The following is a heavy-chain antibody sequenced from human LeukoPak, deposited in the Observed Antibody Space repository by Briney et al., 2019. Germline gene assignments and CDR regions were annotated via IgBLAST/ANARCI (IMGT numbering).Heavy chain of an antibody. V-gene: IGHV1-2*06. J-gene: IGHJ5*02. CDR3: ARGNGVGSSWYDWFDP. D-gene: IGHD6-13*01. CDR2: INPNSGGT. Sequence: GASVKVSCKASGYTFSRYDINWVRQATGQGLEWMGRINPNSGGTNYAQKFQGRVTMTRDTSISTAYMELSRLRSDDTAVYYCARGNGVGSSWYDWFDPWGQGTLVTVSS. CDR1: GYTFSRYD.